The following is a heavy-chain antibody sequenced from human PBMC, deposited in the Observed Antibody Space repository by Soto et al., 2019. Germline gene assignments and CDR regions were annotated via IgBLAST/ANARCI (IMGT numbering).Heavy chain of an antibody. J-gene: IGHJ5*02. CDR1: GASINSGRYC. D-gene: IGHD3-3*01. CDR2: ICYTGNS. Sequence: QVQLQESGPGLVKSSQTLSLTCSVSGASINSGRYCWSWIRQVPGKGLEWIGYICYTGNSYSSSSLRSRTTILLDSAQNQVPLTLTSVTAADTAMYYCARVSEWQPAEGNYYFDPWGRGALVTVS. CDR3: ARVSEWQPAEGNYYFDP. V-gene: IGHV4-31*03.